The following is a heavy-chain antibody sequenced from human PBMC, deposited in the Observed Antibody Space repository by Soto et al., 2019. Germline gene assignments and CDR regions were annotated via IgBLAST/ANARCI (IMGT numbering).Heavy chain of an antibody. D-gene: IGHD1-26*01. CDR3: AKRRGAGGDFDY. CDR2: VSIGGST. V-gene: IGHV3-23*01. Sequence: DVQLLESGGGLVQPEGSLRLSWAASGFTFSSYALGWVRQGPGKGLEWVAVVSIGGSTHYAASVSGRFTISRDNSKNTLPLQMNSLTAEYTAVYFCAKRRGAGGDFDYWGQGALVTVSS. CDR1: GFTFSSYA. J-gene: IGHJ4*02.